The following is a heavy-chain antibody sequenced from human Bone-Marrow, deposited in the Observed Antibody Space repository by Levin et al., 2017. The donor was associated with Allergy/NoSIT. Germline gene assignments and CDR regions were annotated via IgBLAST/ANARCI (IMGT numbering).Heavy chain of an antibody. D-gene: IGHD5/OR15-5a*01. CDR2: IDHSGRT. J-gene: IGHJ5*02. Sequence: SETLSLTCAVYGASLSGYYCNWIRQPPGKGLEWIGEIDHSGRTSYNPSLKSRVRVSVDTSKKQFSLKVTSVTAADTAVYYCALWGVSNTNWFDPWGQGTLVTVSS. CDR1: GASLSGYY. V-gene: IGHV4-34*01. CDR3: ALWGVSNTNWFDP.